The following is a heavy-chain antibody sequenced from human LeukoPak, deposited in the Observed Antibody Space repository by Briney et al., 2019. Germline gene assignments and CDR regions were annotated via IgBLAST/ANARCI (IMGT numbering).Heavy chain of an antibody. V-gene: IGHV3-23*01. D-gene: IGHD1-26*01. CDR2: ISGSGGST. Sequence: GGSLRLSCAASGFTFSSYAMSWVRQAPGKGLEWVSAISGSGGSTYYADSVKGRFTISRDNSKNTLYLQMNSLRADDTAVYYCAKHPGDFTGIVNYYYMDVWGKGTTVTVSS. CDR3: AKHPGDFTGIVNYYYMDV. CDR1: GFTFSSYA. J-gene: IGHJ6*03.